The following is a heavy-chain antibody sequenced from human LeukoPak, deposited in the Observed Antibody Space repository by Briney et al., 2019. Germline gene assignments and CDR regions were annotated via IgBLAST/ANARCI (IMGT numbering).Heavy chain of an antibody. J-gene: IGHJ6*02. CDR3: ARVESRFPYYYYGMDV. Sequence: ASVKVSCKASGYKFIDFGITWVRQAPGQGLEWMGWISGYNGKTNYAQKFQGRVTMTTDTSTSTAYMELRSLRSDDTAVYYCARVESRFPYYYYGMDVWGQGTTATVSS. CDR1: GYKFIDFG. CDR2: ISGYNGKT. D-gene: IGHD5-24*01. V-gene: IGHV1-18*01.